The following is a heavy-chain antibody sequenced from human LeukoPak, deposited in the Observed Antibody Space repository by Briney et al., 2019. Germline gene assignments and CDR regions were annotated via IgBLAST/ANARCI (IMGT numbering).Heavy chain of an antibody. V-gene: IGHV3-74*01. D-gene: IGHD3-22*01. CDR1: GFTFSSYW. CDR3: ARTSRYLYYDSSYYDY. J-gene: IGHJ4*02. CDR2: INSDGSST. Sequence: GGSLRLSCAASGFTFSSYWMRWVRQAPGKGLVWVSRINSDGSSTSYADSVKGRFTISRDNAKNTLYLQMNSLRAEDTAVYYCARTSRYLYYDSSYYDYWGQGTLVTVSS.